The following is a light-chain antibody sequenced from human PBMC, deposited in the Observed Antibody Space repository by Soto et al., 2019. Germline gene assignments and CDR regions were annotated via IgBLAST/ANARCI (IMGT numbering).Light chain of an antibody. Sequence: EFVLTQSPGTLSLSRGERATRSCRASQTVRNNYLAWYQQKPGQAPRLLMYGASTRATGSPARFSGSGSGTEFTLTITSLQPEDFAVYYCQQYNYLITFGQGTRLEIK. CDR2: GAS. CDR1: QTVRNNY. J-gene: IGKJ5*01. V-gene: IGKV3-20*01. CDR3: QQYNYLIT.